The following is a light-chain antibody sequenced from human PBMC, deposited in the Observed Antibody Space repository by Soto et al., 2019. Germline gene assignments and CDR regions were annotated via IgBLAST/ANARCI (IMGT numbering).Light chain of an antibody. J-gene: IGKJ4*01. Sequence: IVLTQSPPTLSVSPGDRATLSFRASQSVGADLAWYQRKPGQAPRLLIYGASSRAPGIPARFSGSGSGTEFTLTISSLQSEDFAVYYCQQYENWPQLTFGGGTKVDIK. CDR1: QSVGAD. V-gene: IGKV3-15*01. CDR2: GAS. CDR3: QQYENWPQLT.